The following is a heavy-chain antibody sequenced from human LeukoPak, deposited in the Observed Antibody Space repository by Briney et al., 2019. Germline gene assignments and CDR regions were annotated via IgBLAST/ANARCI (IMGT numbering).Heavy chain of an antibody. D-gene: IGHD6-19*01. Sequence: PSETLSLTCDVSGVSISSSHWWSWVRQTPEKGLEWIGEIFHSGSTNYNPSLKSRVTISVDKPKNQISLKMSSVTAADTAVYYCARVRGAAVAGTPERAFDYWGQGTLVTVSS. CDR3: ARVRGAAVAGTPERAFDY. J-gene: IGHJ4*02. V-gene: IGHV4-4*02. CDR2: IFHSGST. CDR1: GVSISSSHW.